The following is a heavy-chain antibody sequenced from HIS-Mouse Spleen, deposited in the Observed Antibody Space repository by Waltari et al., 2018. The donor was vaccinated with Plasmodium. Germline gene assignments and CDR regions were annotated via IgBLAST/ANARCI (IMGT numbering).Heavy chain of an antibody. J-gene: IGHJ4*02. Sequence: QLQLQESGPGLVKPSEPLSLTCPVPGGSISSSRYYLGWIRQPPGKGLEWIGSIYYSGSTYYNPSLKSRVTISVDTSKNQFSLKLSSVTAADTAVYYCARRGGSYYYFDYWGQGTLVTVSS. CDR2: IYYSGST. CDR1: GGSISSSRYY. CDR3: ARRGGSYYYFDY. V-gene: IGHV4-39*01. D-gene: IGHD1-26*01.